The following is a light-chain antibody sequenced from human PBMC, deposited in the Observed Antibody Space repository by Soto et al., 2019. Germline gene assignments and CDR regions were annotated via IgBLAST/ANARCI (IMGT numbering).Light chain of an antibody. V-gene: IGKV3-20*01. J-gene: IGKJ1*01. CDR3: QQYGSSGT. CDR1: QSVSNY. CDR2: DAS. Sequence: EIVLTQSPATLSLSPGERATLSCRASQSVSNYLAWYQQKPGQAPRLLIHDASSRAPGIPARFSGSGSGTDFTLTISRLEPEDFAVYYCQQYGSSGTFGQGTKVDIK.